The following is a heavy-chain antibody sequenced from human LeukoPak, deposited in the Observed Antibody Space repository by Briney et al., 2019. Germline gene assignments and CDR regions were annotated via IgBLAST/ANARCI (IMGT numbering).Heavy chain of an antibody. V-gene: IGHV3-9*01. CDR2: ISWNSGSI. J-gene: IGHJ4*02. D-gene: IGHD3-3*01. CDR3: AKCPLRCLEWAHCSFDY. CDR1: GFTFDDYA. Sequence: PTGGSLRLSCAASGFTFDDYAMHWVRQAPGKGLEWVSGISWNSGSIGYADSVKGRFTISRDNAKNSLYLQMNSLRAEDTALYYCAKCPLRCLEWAHCSFDYWGQGTLVTVSS.